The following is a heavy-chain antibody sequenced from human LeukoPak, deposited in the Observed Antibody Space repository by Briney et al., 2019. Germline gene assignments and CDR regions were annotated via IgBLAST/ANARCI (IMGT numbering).Heavy chain of an antibody. J-gene: IGHJ4*02. CDR3: ARDLGTAMVPYFDY. CDR2: IIPIFGTA. V-gene: IGHV1-69*13. D-gene: IGHD5-18*01. CDR1: GGTFSSYA. Sequence: VASVKVSCKASGGTFSSYAIGWVRQAPGQGLEWMGGIIPIFGTANYAQKFQGRVTITADESTSTAYMELSSLRSEDTAVYYCARDLGTAMVPYFDYWGQGTLVTVSS.